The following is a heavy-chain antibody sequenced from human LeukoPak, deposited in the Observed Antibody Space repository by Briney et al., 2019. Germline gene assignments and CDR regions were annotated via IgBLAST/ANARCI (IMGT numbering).Heavy chain of an antibody. Sequence: PGRSLRLSCAASGFTFSSYGMHWLRQAPAKGLEWVAVIWYDGSNKYYADSVKGRFTISRDNSKNTLYLQMNSLRAEDTAVYYCARDHVVAGYGMDVWGQGTTVTVSS. J-gene: IGHJ6*02. V-gene: IGHV3-33*01. D-gene: IGHD2-15*01. CDR1: GFTFSSYG. CDR2: IWYDGSNK. CDR3: ARDHVVAGYGMDV.